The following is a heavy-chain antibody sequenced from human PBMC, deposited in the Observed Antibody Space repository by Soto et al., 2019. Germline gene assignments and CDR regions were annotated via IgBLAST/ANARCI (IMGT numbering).Heavy chain of an antibody. CDR2: INAGNGNT. Sequence: QVQLVQSGAEVKKPGASVKVSCKASGYTFTSYAMHWVRQAPGQRLEWMGWINAGNGNTKYSQKFQGRVTITRDTSASTAYMELSSLRSEDTAVYYFAREGYYYGSGSPPTGGWFDPWGQGTLVTVSS. CDR1: GYTFTSYA. J-gene: IGHJ5*02. D-gene: IGHD3-10*01. V-gene: IGHV1-3*01. CDR3: AREGYYYGSGSPPTGGWFDP.